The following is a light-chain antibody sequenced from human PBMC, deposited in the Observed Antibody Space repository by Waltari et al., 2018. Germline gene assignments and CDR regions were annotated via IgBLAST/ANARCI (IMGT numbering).Light chain of an antibody. CDR1: SSAVGTYNR. V-gene: IGLV2-23*02. CDR2: AVS. Sequence: QSALTQPASVSGSPGQSLTISCTGTSSAVGTYNRVSWYHQHPGKAPKLMIYAVSKRPSGVSDRFSGSKSGDMASLTISGLQPEDEAEYFCSSYAGSSKGVFGGGTKVTVL. CDR3: SSYAGSSKGV. J-gene: IGLJ2*01.